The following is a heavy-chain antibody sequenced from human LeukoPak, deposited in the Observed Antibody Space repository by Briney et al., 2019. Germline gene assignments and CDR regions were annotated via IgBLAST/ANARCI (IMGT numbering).Heavy chain of an antibody. CDR3: AREGREWEPPFQH. CDR1: GCTFTGYY. Sequence: ASVKVSCKASGCTFTGYYMHWVRQAPGQGLEWMGRINPNSGGTNYAQKFQGRVTMTRDTSISTAYMELSRLRSDDTAVYYCAREGREWEPPFQHWGQGTLVTVSS. J-gene: IGHJ1*01. CDR2: INPNSGGT. V-gene: IGHV1-2*06. D-gene: IGHD1-26*01.